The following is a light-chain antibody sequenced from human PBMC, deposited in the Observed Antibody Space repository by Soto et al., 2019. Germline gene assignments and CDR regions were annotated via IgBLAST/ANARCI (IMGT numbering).Light chain of an antibody. J-gene: IGLJ1*01. CDR1: SSSSHIGHHS. CDR3: GTWDTGLRAYV. Sequence: QSVVTQPPSVSAAPGQKVTISCSGSSSSSHIGHHSVSWHQHLPGTAPKLLIYDNDQRPSGIPARFSGSKSATSATLDINGLPTGDEADYYCGTWDTGLRAYVLGTGTKLTVL. CDR2: DND. V-gene: IGLV1-51*01.